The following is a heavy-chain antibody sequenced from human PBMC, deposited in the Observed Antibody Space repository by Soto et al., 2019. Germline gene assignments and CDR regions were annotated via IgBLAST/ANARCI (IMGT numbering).Heavy chain of an antibody. J-gene: IGHJ6*03. Sequence: GGSLRLSCAASGFTFSSYSMNWVRQAPGKGLEWVSYISSSSSTIYYADSVKGRFTISRDNAKNSLYLQMNSLRAEDTAVYYCASVVPAALYHYYHLDVWGKGTTVTVSS. CDR2: ISSSSSTI. CDR1: GFTFSSYS. V-gene: IGHV3-48*01. D-gene: IGHD2-2*01. CDR3: ASVVPAALYHYYHLDV.